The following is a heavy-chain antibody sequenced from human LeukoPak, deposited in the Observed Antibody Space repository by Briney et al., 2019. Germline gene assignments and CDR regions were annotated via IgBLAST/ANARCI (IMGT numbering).Heavy chain of an antibody. V-gene: IGHV4-31*03. CDR3: AREFRTDYGDLDYFDY. Sequence: SETLSLTCTVSGGSISSGGYYWSWIRQRPGKGLEWIGHIYYSGSTYYNPSLKSRVTISVDTSKNQFSLKLSSVTAADTAVYYCAREFRTDYGDLDYFDYWGQGTLVTVSS. J-gene: IGHJ4*02. D-gene: IGHD4-17*01. CDR1: GGSISSGGYY. CDR2: IYYSGST.